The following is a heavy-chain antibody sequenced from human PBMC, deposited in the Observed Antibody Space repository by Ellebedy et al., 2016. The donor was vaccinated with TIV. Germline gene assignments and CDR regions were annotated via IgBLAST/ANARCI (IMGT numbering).Heavy chain of an antibody. V-gene: IGHV3-23*01. Sequence: GESLKISCAASGFTFSSYAMSWVRQAPGQGLEWVSGINANGVSIAYADSVKGRFTISRDNSKDTLFLQMNSLRAEDPAVYYCAKGRGGGSDSSAPRYYFDYWGLGTLVTVSS. D-gene: IGHD3-22*01. CDR3: AKGRGGGSDSSAPRYYFDY. J-gene: IGHJ4*02. CDR1: GFTFSSYA. CDR2: INANGVSI.